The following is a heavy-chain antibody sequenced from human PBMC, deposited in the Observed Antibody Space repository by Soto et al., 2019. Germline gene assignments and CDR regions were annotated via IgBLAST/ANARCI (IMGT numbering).Heavy chain of an antibody. CDR2: VDPEDGET. CDR3: GTVGRLGFTVASTHGMDV. Sequence: EVQLVQSGAEVKKPGATVKISCKVSGYTFIDYFVHWVQQAPGKGLEWLGLVDPEDGETIYAENFQGRFTITADTSTDTAYMELSSVRSEDTPVYYCGTVGRLGFTVASTHGMDVWGQVTTVTVSS. CDR1: GYTFIDYF. D-gene: IGHD3-9*01. J-gene: IGHJ6*02. V-gene: IGHV1-69-2*01.